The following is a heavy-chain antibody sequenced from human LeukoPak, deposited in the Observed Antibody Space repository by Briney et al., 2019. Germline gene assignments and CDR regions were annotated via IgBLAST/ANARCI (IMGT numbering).Heavy chain of an antibody. CDR2: ISGSGGST. CDR1: GFTFSSYA. CDR3: AKPPRSSIDY. Sequence: GGSLRLSCAASGFTFSSYAMSWVRQAPGKGLEWVSAISGSGGSTYYADSVKGRVTISRDNSKNTLYLRMNSLRAEDTAVYYCAKPPRSSIDYWGQGTLVTVSS. D-gene: IGHD3-10*01. V-gene: IGHV3-23*01. J-gene: IGHJ4*02.